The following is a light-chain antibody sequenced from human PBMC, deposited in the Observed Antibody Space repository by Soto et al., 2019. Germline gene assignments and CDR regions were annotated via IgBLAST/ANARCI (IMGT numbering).Light chain of an antibody. V-gene: IGKV3-15*01. CDR3: QQYNNWPPYT. Sequence: EIVMTQSPATLSVSPGERATLSCRASQSARSNLAWYQQKPGQAPRLLIYGASTRAPGIPARFSGSGSGTEFTLTISSLQSEDFAVYFCQQYNNWPPYTFGQGTKVEIK. J-gene: IGKJ2*01. CDR2: GAS. CDR1: QSARSN.